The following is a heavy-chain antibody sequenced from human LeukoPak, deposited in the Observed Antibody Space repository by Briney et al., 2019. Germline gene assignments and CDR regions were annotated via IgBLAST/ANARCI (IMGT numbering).Heavy chain of an antibody. Sequence: PSETLSLTCTVSGGSIRSYYWTWIRQPPGKGLEWIGYIHYSGSTYYNPSLKSRVSISVDTSKNQFSLRLSSVTAADTAVYYCGRAGADSSGYYTIDYWGQGTLVTVSS. J-gene: IGHJ4*02. CDR1: GGSIRSYY. V-gene: IGHV4-59*08. D-gene: IGHD3-22*01. CDR2: IHYSGST. CDR3: GRAGADSSGYYTIDY.